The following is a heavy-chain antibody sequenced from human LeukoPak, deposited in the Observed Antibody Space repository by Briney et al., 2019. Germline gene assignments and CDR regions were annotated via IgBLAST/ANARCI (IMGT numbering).Heavy chain of an antibody. J-gene: IGHJ4*02. Sequence: ASVNVSCKASGYVFNKYGITWVRQAPGQGLEWKGWISAYDGKRDFAQRFHDRLTMTTDTSTSTAYMELRNLRSDDTAIYYCSRVDYSDFGGSLHWGQGTLVTVSS. D-gene: IGHD4-11*01. CDR1: GYVFNKYG. V-gene: IGHV1-18*01. CDR3: SRVDYSDFGGSLH. CDR2: ISAYDGKR.